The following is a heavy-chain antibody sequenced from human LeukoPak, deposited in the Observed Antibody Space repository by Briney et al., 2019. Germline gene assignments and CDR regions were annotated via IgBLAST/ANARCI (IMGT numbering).Heavy chain of an antibody. CDR3: AKDVSGYVNSGVDY. CDR1: GFTFSSYA. D-gene: IGHD3-22*01. CDR2: ISGSGGST. Sequence: GGSLRLSCAASGFTFSSYAMSWVRQAPGKGLEWVSAISGSGGSTYYADSVKGRFTISRDNSKNTLYLQMNSLRAEETAVYYCAKDVSGYVNSGVDYWGQGTLVTVSS. J-gene: IGHJ4*02. V-gene: IGHV3-23*01.